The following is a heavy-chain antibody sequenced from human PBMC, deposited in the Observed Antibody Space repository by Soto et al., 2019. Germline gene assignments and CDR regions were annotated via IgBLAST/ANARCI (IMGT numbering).Heavy chain of an antibody. CDR1: GFTFSSYE. V-gene: IGHV3-48*03. CDR3: ARAPYGDYFDY. D-gene: IGHD4-17*01. Sequence: LRLSCAASGFTFSSYEMNWVRQAPGKGLEWVSYISSTGNTIYYADSVKGRFTISRDNAKNSLYLQMTSLRAEDTAVYFCARAPYGDYFDYWGQGTLVTVSS. CDR2: ISSTGNTI. J-gene: IGHJ4*02.